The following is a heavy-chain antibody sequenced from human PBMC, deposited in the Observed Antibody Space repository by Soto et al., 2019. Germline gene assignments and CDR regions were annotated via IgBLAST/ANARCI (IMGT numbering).Heavy chain of an antibody. V-gene: IGHV1-2*04. CDR2: INPNSGGT. CDR3: ARDGRSSRGYSYGYPYYYYYGMDV. CDR1: GYTFTGYY. Sequence: QVQLVQSGAEVKKPGASVKVSCKASGYTFTGYYMHWVRQAPGQGLEWMGWINPNSGGTNYAQKFQGWVHMTRDTSISTAYMELSRLRSDDTAVYYCARDGRSSRGYSYGYPYYYYYGMDVWGQGTTVTVSS. J-gene: IGHJ6*02. D-gene: IGHD5-18*01.